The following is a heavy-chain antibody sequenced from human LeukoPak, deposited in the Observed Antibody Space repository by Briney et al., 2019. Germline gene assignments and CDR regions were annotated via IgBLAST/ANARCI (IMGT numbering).Heavy chain of an antibody. D-gene: IGHD3-22*01. Sequence: PGGSLRLSCSASGFTFSSYAMHWVRQAPGKGLEYVSAISSKGGSTYYADSVKGRFTISRDNSKNTLYLQMSSLRAEDTAVYYCVKAEAYYYDSSGSIYFDYWGQGTLVTVSS. CDR2: ISSKGGST. J-gene: IGHJ4*02. CDR1: GFTFSSYA. V-gene: IGHV3-64D*06. CDR3: VKAEAYYYDSSGSIYFDY.